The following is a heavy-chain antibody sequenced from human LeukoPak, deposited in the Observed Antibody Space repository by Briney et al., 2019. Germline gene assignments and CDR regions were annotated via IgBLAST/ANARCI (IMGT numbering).Heavy chain of an antibody. CDR2: INHSGST. CDR1: GGSFSGYY. J-gene: IGHJ6*02. D-gene: IGHD6-19*01. Sequence: SETLSLTCAVYGGSFSGYYWSWIRQPPGKGLEWIGEINHSGSTNYNPSLKSRVTISVDTSKDQFSLKLSSVTAADTAVYYCAGVRVSNGQWLVNLGSDYYYYGMDVWGQGTTVTVSS. CDR3: AGVRVSNGQWLVNLGSDYYYYGMDV. V-gene: IGHV4-34*01.